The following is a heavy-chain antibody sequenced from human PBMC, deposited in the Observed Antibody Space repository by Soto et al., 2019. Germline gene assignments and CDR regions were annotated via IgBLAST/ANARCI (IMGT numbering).Heavy chain of an antibody. D-gene: IGHD7-27*01. CDR2: IAHDGSEK. CDR1: GFTFSSYW. V-gene: IGHV3-7*01. Sequence: GGSLRLSCAVSGFTFSSYWMSWVRQAPGRGLEWVATIAHDGSEKFYVDSVKGRFTISRDNTKNSLFLQMNSLRADDTAVYYCARESNTYLDYWGQGTMVTVSS. CDR3: ARESNTYLDY. J-gene: IGHJ4*02.